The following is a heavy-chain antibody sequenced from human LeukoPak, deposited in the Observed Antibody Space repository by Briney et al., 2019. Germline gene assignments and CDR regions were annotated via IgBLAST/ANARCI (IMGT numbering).Heavy chain of an antibody. J-gene: IGHJ4*02. CDR2: IYATKNT. V-gene: IGHV4-61*10. Sequence: SETLSLTCTVSGGSISSGSAYWNWIRQPAGKGLEWIGHIYATKNTNYSPSLKGRVNMSADTAKNQFSLKLSSVTAADTAVYYCARASYFSAGSCHPFDYWGQGTLVTVSS. CDR3: ARASYFSAGSCHPFDY. D-gene: IGHD2-15*01. CDR1: GGSISSGSAY.